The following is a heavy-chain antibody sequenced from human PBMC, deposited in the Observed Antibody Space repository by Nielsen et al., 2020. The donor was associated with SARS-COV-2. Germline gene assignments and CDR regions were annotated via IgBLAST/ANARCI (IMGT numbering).Heavy chain of an antibody. CDR3: ARRGGKYCSGGSCYHE. J-gene: IGHJ4*02. CDR2: IYYSGST. Sequence: SETLSLTCTVSGGSISSSSYYWGWIRQPPGKGLEWIGSIYYSGSTYYNPSLKSRVTISVDTSKNQFSLKLSSVTAADTAVYYCARRGGKYCSGGSCYHEWGQGTLVTVSS. V-gene: IGHV4-39*01. CDR1: GGSISSSSYY. D-gene: IGHD2-15*01.